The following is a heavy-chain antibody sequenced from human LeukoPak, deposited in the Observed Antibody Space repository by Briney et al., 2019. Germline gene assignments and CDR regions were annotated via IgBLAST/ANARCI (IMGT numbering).Heavy chain of an antibody. J-gene: IGHJ4*02. CDR2: INPNSGDT. Sequence: ASVKVSCKASGYTFTGYIMHWVRQAPGQGLEWMGWINPNSGDTKYTQKFQGRVTLTRDTSISTAYMELNRLGSDDTAVYYCASDVAAGTGFDYWGQGTLVTVSS. CDR1: GYTFTGYI. CDR3: ASDVAAGTGFDY. D-gene: IGHD6-13*01. V-gene: IGHV1-2*02.